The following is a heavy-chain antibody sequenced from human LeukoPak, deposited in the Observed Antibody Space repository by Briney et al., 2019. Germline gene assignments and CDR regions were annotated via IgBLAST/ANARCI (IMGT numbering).Heavy chain of an antibody. D-gene: IGHD2-2*01. V-gene: IGHV3-23*01. CDR3: AKNPLVVLVPAAIRFDP. J-gene: IGHJ5*02. Sequence: GGSLRLSCAAPGFTFSSYAMSWVRQAPGKGLEWVSAISGSGGSTYYADSVKGRFTISRDNSKNTLYLQMNSLRAEDTAVYYCAKNPLVVLVPAAIRFDPWGQGTLVTVSS. CDR2: ISGSGGST. CDR1: GFTFSSYA.